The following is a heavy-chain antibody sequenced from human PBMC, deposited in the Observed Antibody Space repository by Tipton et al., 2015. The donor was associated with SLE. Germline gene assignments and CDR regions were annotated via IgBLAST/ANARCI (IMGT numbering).Heavy chain of an antibody. Sequence: TLSLTCAISGDSVSSNSAAWNWIRQSPSRGLEWLGRTYYRSKWYNDYAVSVKSRITINPDTSKNQFSLQLNSVTPEDTAVYYCARDHYYDSSGEGAFDIWGQGTMVTVSS. CDR2: TYYRSKWYN. D-gene: IGHD3-22*01. V-gene: IGHV6-1*01. CDR1: GDSVSSNSAA. CDR3: ARDHYYDSSGEGAFDI. J-gene: IGHJ3*02.